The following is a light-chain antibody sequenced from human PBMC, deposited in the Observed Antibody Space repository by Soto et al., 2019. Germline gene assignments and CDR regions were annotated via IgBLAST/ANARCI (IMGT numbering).Light chain of an antibody. J-gene: IGKJ5*01. CDR3: QQYDNLPIT. CDR1: QDITKY. Sequence: DIQMTQSPSSLSASVGDRVTITCQASQDITKYLNWYQQKPGKAPKLLIYDASNLETGVPSRFSGSGSGTDFTFTISSLQPEDSATYYCQQYDNLPITFGQGTRLEIK. CDR2: DAS. V-gene: IGKV1-33*01.